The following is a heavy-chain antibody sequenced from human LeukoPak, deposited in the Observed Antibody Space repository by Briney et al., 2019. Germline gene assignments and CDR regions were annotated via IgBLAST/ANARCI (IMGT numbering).Heavy chain of an antibody. D-gene: IGHD2-2*01. Sequence: LWASVKVSCKASGYTFTSYDINWVRQATGQGLEWMGWMNPNSGNTNYAQKLQGRVTMTTDTSTSTAYMELRSLRSDDTAVYYCARDTEVVPAEFDYWGQGTLVTVSS. CDR2: MNPNSGNT. J-gene: IGHJ4*02. V-gene: IGHV1-18*01. CDR1: GYTFTSYD. CDR3: ARDTEVVPAEFDY.